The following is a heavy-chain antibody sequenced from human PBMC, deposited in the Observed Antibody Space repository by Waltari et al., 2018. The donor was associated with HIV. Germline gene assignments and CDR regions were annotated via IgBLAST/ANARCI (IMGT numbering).Heavy chain of an antibody. J-gene: IGHJ4*02. CDR2: IGPDGAKL. V-gene: IGHV3-74*01. Sequence: EVQLAESGGGLVQPGGSLRLSCLASGFSFNNYWMHWVRQAPGKGLIWVAQIGPDGAKLRYADSVKGRFIISRDNAKNTLYLQMNSLRAEDTAVYYCTRDDPGPTPIDFWDQGTLVTVSP. CDR1: GFSFNNYW. CDR3: TRDDPGPTPIDF. D-gene: IGHD2-15*01.